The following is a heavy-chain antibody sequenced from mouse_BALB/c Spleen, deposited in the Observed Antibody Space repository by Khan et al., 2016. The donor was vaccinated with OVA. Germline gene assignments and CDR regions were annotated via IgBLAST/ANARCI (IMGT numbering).Heavy chain of an antibody. CDR2: IYPYNDDT. D-gene: IGHD2-14*01. CDR3: AKNYRYDVYFDY. V-gene: IGHV1S136*01. CDR1: GYTFTSYV. J-gene: IGHJ2*01. Sequence: IQLVQSGPELVKPGASVRMSCKASGYTFTSYVMHWVKQKPGQGLEWIGYIYPYNDDTKYNEKFKGKATLTSDKSSSTAYMELSSLTSEDSADYFCAKNYRYDVYFDYWGQGTTLTVSS.